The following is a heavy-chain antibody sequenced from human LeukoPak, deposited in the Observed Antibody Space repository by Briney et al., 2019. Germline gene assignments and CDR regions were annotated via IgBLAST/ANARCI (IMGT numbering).Heavy chain of an antibody. Sequence: SVKDSCKASGGTFSSYAISWVRQAPGQGLEWMGGIIPIFGTANYAQKFQGRVTITADESTSTAYMELSSLRSEDTAVYYCAAGYSSGWPNDYWGQGTLVTVSS. J-gene: IGHJ4*02. CDR3: AAGYSSGWPNDY. V-gene: IGHV1-69*13. D-gene: IGHD6-19*01. CDR2: IIPIFGTA. CDR1: GGTFSSYA.